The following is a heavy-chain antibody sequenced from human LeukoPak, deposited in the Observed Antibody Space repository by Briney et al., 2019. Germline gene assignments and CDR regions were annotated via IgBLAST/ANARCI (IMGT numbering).Heavy chain of an antibody. CDR2: INSDGSST. Sequence: GGSLRLSCAASGFTFCSHWMHWVRQVPGKGLVWVSRINSDGSSTSYADSVKGRFTISRDNAKNTLYLQMNSLRAEDTAVYYCARDGSSWSNWLDSWGQGTLVTVSS. J-gene: IGHJ5*01. CDR1: GFTFCSHW. CDR3: ARDGSSWSNWLDS. D-gene: IGHD6-13*01. V-gene: IGHV3-74*01.